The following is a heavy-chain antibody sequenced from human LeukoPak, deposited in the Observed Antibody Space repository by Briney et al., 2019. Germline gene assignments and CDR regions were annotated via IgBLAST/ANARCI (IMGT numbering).Heavy chain of an antibody. CDR1: GFTFSSYS. J-gene: IGHJ3*02. CDR2: ISSSSSYI. V-gene: IGHV3-21*01. D-gene: IGHD2-21*02. Sequence: PGGSLRLSCAASGFTFSSYSMNWVRQAPGKGLEWVSSISSSSSYIYYADSVKGRFTISRDNAKNSLYLQMNSLRAEDTAVYYCARDGAMTAIDAFDIWGQGTMVTVSS. CDR3: ARDGAMTAIDAFDI.